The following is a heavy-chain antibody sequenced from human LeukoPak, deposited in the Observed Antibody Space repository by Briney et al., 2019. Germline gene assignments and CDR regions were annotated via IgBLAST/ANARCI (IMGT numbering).Heavy chain of an antibody. J-gene: IGHJ4*02. D-gene: IGHD3-10*01. CDR1: SGSISSGDYY. CDR3: AREAMVRGVIRPFLSY. V-gene: IGHV4-30-4*08. Sequence: TLSLTCTVSSGSISSGDYYWSWIRQPPGKGLEWIGYIYYSGSTYYNPSLKSRVTISVDTSKNQFSLKLSSVTAADTAVYYCAREAMVRGVIRPFLSYWGQGTLVTVSS. CDR2: IYYSGST.